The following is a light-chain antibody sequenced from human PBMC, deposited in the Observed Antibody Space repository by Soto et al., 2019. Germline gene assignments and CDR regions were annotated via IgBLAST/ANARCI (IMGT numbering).Light chain of an antibody. Sequence: NFMLTQPHSVSESPGKTVTISCTRSSGSIASNYVQWYQQRPGSAPTTVIYEDNQRPSGVPDRFSGSIDRSSNSASLTISGLKTEDEADYHCQSYDSSTVVFGGGTQLTVL. V-gene: IGLV6-57*04. CDR2: EDN. CDR3: QSYDSSTVV. J-gene: IGLJ2*01. CDR1: SGSIASNY.